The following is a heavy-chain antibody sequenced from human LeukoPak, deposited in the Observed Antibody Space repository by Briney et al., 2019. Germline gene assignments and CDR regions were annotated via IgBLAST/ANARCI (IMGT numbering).Heavy chain of an antibody. CDR3: ARDIATTVTTGFVY. J-gene: IGHJ4*02. V-gene: IGHV3-21*01. Sequence: NPGGSLRLSCAASGFTFSSYSMNWVRQAPGKGLEWVSSISSSSSYIYYADSVKGRFTISRDNAKNSLYLQMNSLRAEDTTVYYCARDIATTVTTGFVYWGQGTLVTVSS. CDR1: GFTFSSYS. CDR2: ISSSSSYI. D-gene: IGHD4-17*01.